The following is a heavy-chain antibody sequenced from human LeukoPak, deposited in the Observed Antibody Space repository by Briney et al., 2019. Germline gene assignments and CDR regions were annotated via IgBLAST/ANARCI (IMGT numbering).Heavy chain of an antibody. D-gene: IGHD5-24*01. V-gene: IGHV3-53*01. CDR3: ARGDGYNFFDY. Sequence: PGGSLRLSCAVSGFSVTNNYMSWVRQAPGKGLEWVSVFYVGGATYYADSVKGRFTISRDNSENTLYLQMKSTRAEDTAVYYCARGDGYNFFDYWGQGTLVTVSS. CDR2: FYVGGAT. J-gene: IGHJ4*02. CDR1: GFSVTNNY.